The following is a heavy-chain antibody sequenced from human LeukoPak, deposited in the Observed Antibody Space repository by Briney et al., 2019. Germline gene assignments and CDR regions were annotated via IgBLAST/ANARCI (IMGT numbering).Heavy chain of an antibody. CDR3: AKERISVASTHFYYGMDV. Sequence: PGGSLRLSCAAPGFTPDDYAMHWVRQAPGKGLEWVSGISWNSGSIGYADSVKGRFTISRDNAKNSMYLQMNSLRAEDTALYYCAKERISVASTHFYYGMDVWGQGTTVTVSS. V-gene: IGHV3-9*02. CDR2: ISWNSGSI. J-gene: IGHJ6*02. D-gene: IGHD6-19*01. CDR1: GFTPDDYA.